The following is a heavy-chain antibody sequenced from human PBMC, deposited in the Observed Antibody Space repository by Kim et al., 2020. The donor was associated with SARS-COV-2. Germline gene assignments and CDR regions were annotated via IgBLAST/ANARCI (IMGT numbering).Heavy chain of an antibody. CDR2: INSNGAGR. V-gene: IGHV3-64D*09. D-gene: IGHD2-2*01. CDR3: VRVFSEMPPRESPLLFDY. Sequence: GGSLRLSCSASGFTFSSHSMHWIRQAPGEGLQYVSAINSNGAGRYYADSVKGRFTISRDNSKNTLYLQMTSLRTDDTAVYYCVRVFSEMPPRESPLLFDYWGRGTLVTVSS. J-gene: IGHJ4*02. CDR1: GFTFSSHS.